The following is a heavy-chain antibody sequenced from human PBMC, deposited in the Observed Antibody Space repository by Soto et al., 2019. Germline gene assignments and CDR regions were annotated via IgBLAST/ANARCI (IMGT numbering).Heavy chain of an antibody. CDR2: INSDGSST. V-gene: IGHV3-74*01. CDR3: VRATRGRFFDD. D-gene: IGHD3-16*01. J-gene: IGHJ4*02. Sequence: EVQLVESGGGLVQPGGSLRLSCAASGFTFSSYWMHWVRQAPGKGLVWVSRINSDGSSTAYADSVKGRFTISRDNAKNTLYLQTNSLTAEDTAVYYCVRATRGRFFDDWGQGTLVTVSS. CDR1: GFTFSSYW.